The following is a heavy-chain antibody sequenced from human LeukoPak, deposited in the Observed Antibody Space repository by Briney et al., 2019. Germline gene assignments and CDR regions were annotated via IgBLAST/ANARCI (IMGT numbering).Heavy chain of an antibody. CDR3: ASGSSSFNYYYYYMDV. CDR1: GGSFSDYY. CDR2: INHSGST. Sequence: TSETLSLTCAVYGGSFSDYYWAWIRQPPGKGLEWIGEINHSGSTNYNPSLKSRVTISVDTSKNQFSLKLSSVTAADTAVYYCASGSSSFNYYYYYMDVWGKGTTVTVSS. V-gene: IGHV4-34*01. J-gene: IGHJ6*03. D-gene: IGHD6-6*01.